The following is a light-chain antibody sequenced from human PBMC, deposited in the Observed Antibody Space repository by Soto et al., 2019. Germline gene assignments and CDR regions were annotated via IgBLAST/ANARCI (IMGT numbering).Light chain of an antibody. CDR2: AAS. V-gene: IGKV3-20*01. Sequence: ETVLTQSPGTLYLSPGERATLSCRASQSVKNNYLRWYQQKPGQAPRLLIYAASGRATGIPDRFSGSGSGTDFTLTISRLEPEDCAVYYCQQYATSPRTFGQGTKVEIK. CDR1: QSVKNNY. CDR3: QQYATSPRT. J-gene: IGKJ1*01.